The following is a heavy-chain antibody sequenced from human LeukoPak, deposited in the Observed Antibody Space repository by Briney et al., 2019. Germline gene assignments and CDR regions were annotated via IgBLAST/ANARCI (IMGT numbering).Heavy chain of an antibody. Sequence: SETLSLTCAVYGGSFSVYYWSWIRQPPGKGLEWIGEINHSGSTNYNPSLKSRVTISVDTSKNQFSLKLSSVTAADTAVYYCARRLYYYGSGSYRYFDYWGQGTLVTVSS. J-gene: IGHJ4*02. CDR2: INHSGST. D-gene: IGHD3-10*01. CDR1: GGSFSVYY. CDR3: ARRLYYYGSGSYRYFDY. V-gene: IGHV4-34*01.